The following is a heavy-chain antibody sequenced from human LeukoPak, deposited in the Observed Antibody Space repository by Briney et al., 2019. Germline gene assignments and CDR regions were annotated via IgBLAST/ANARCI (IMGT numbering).Heavy chain of an antibody. J-gene: IGHJ4*02. V-gene: IGHV3-23*01. CDR3: AIMHPYYDGNGYWVQ. D-gene: IGHD3-22*01. CDR2: INTSGGST. CDR1: GFTFSSYA. Sequence: GVLRLSCAAYGFTFSSYAMSWVRQAPGKGLEWVSGINTSGGSTAYADSVKGRFTISRDNPRNTLYMQMNSLRAEDTALYYCAIMHPYYDGNGYWVQWGQGTLVTVSS.